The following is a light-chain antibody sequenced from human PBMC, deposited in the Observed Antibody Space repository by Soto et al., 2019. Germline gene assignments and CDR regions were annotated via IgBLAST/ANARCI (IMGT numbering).Light chain of an antibody. CDR2: NVY. Sequence: QSALTQPASVSGSPGQSITISCTGTSSDVGAYNFVSWHQQHPGKAPKLMIYNVYDRPSGISYRFSGSKSGNTASLTISGLQAEDEADYYCCSYAGTYTGVLGTGKKVTVL. CDR3: CSYAGTYTGV. CDR1: SSDVGAYNF. J-gene: IGLJ1*01. V-gene: IGLV2-14*03.